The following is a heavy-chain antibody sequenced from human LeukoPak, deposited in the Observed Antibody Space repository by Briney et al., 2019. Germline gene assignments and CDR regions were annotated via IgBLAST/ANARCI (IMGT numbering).Heavy chain of an antibody. V-gene: IGHV3-15*01. CDR3: TARGSYTYYDFWSGYRPDY. D-gene: IGHD3-3*01. CDR1: GFTFSNAW. CDR2: IKSKTDGGTT. Sequence: GGSLRLSCAASGFTFSNAWMSWVRQAPGKGLEWVGRIKSKTDGGTTDYAAPVKGRFTISRDDSKNTLYLQMNSLKTEDTAVYYCTARGSYTYYDFWSGYRPDYWGQGTLVTVSS. J-gene: IGHJ4*02.